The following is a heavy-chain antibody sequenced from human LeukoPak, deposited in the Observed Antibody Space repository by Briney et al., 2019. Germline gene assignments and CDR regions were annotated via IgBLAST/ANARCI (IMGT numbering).Heavy chain of an antibody. CDR1: GFTFSTNW. D-gene: IGHD4-23*01. CDR3: ARGVFYGGTDY. CDR2: INSDGTSA. Sequence: GGSLRLSCAASGFTFSTNWMHWVRQAPGKGLVWVSHINSDGTSASYADSVKGRFTISRDNAKNTLYLQMNSLRAEDTAVYYCARGVFYGGTDYWGQGTLVTVSS. V-gene: IGHV3-74*01. J-gene: IGHJ4*02.